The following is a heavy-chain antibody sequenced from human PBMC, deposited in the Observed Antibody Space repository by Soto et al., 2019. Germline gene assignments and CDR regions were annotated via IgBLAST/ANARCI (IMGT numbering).Heavy chain of an antibody. Sequence: QEQLVQSGAEVKKPGASVVISCKTSGYTFSDYNIFWVRQAPGQGLEFVGVINPRGGGAGYAPSSQVRVTTTRDTSTRTVYMEWSSQKSEDTAVYYCAKGRSLTVLAYNYHGWDVWGQGTTVTVSS. CDR2: INPRGGGA. J-gene: IGHJ6*02. D-gene: IGHD7-27*01. CDR1: GYTFSDYN. CDR3: AKGRSLTVLAYNYHGWDV. V-gene: IGHV1-46*01.